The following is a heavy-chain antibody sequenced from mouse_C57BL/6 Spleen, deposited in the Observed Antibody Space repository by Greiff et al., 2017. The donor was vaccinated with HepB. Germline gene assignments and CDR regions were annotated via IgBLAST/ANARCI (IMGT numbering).Heavy chain of an antibody. CDR2: IRNKANGYTT. Sequence: DVMLVESGGGLVQPGGSLSLSCAASGFTFTDYYMSWVRQPPGKALEWLGFIRNKANGYTTEYSASVKGRFTISRDNSQSILYLQMNALRAEDSATYYCARSSFFFGTWDYWGQGTTLTVSS. CDR3: ARSSFFFGTWDY. D-gene: IGHD3-3*01. J-gene: IGHJ2*01. CDR1: GFTFTDYY. V-gene: IGHV7-3*01.